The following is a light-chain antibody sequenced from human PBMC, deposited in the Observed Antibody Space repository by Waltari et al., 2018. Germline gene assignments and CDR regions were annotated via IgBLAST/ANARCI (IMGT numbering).Light chain of an antibody. CDR1: QSVSRT. CDR2: DAS. Sequence: EIVLTQSLGTLSLSPGERATLSCRASQSVSRTLAWYQQKPGQAPRLLIYDASTRATGIPDRFSGSGSGTDFSLTISRVEPEDFAVYYCQKYGTLPATFGQGTKVEIK. V-gene: IGKV3-20*01. CDR3: QKYGTLPAT. J-gene: IGKJ1*01.